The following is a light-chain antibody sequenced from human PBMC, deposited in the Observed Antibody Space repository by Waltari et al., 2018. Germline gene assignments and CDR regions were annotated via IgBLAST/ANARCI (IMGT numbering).Light chain of an antibody. CDR2: EVS. CDR1: SSDVGHFNL. Sequence: QSALTQPAPVSGSPGQSITISCTGTSSDVGHFNLVSWYQQHPGKVPKPIIYEVSKRPSGVSNHFSGSKSGNTASLTISGLRAEDEADYYCCSYAGSRTYVFGTGTKVTVL. J-gene: IGLJ1*01. V-gene: IGLV2-23*02. CDR3: CSYAGSRTYV.